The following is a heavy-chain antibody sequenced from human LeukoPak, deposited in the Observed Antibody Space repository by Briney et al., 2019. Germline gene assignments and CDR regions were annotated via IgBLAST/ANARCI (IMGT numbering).Heavy chain of an antibody. J-gene: IGHJ4*02. V-gene: IGHV3-23*01. CDR1: GFPFSSYA. CDR2: ISGSGGST. Sequence: PGGSLRLSCAASGFPFSSYAMSWLRHAPGKGLEWVSAISGSGGSTYYADSVKGRFTISRDNSKNTLYLQMNSLRAEDTAVYYCAKDSGAYYDFWSGYYDYWGQGTLVTVSS. CDR3: AKDSGAYYDFWSGYYDY. D-gene: IGHD3-3*01.